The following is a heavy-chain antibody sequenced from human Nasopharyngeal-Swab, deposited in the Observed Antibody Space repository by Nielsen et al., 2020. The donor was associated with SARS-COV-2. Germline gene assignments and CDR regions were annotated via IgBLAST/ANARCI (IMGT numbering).Heavy chain of an antibody. CDR3: ARDQYYDSSGYYYYGMDV. J-gene: IGHJ6*02. V-gene: IGHV3-21*01. CDR1: GFTFSSYS. CDR2: ISSSTSYI. D-gene: IGHD3-22*01. Sequence: GESLKISCAASGFTFSSYSMNWVRQAPGKGLEWVASISSSTSYIYYADSVKGRFTISRDNAKNSLYLQMSSLRAEDTAVYYCARDQYYDSSGYYYYGMDVWGQGTTVTVSS.